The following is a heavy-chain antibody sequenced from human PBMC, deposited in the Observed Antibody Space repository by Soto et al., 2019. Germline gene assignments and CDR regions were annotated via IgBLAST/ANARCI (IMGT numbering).Heavy chain of an antibody. J-gene: IGHJ5*02. V-gene: IGHV1-69*13. CDR2: IIPKFGTT. CDR3: ARASGRGWYNWFDP. Sequence: GASVKVSCKASGDSFSSYCISWVLQAPGQGLEFMGGIIPKFGTTNYAQKFRGRVTITADESTSTAYMEVSSLRSEDTAVYYCARASGRGWYNWFDPWGQGTLVTVSS. CDR1: GDSFSSYC. D-gene: IGHD6-19*01.